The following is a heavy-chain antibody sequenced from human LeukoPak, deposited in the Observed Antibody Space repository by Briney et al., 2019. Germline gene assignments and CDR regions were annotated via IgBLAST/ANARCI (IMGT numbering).Heavy chain of an antibody. CDR3: AKNPLVGYGSDYFDD. CDR1: GFTFSSYA. CDR2: ISGSGGNT. D-gene: IGHD3-10*01. J-gene: IGHJ4*02. Sequence: PGGSLRLSCAASGFTFSSYAMSWVRQAPGKGLEWVSAISGSGGNTYYADSVKGRFTISRDNSKNTLYLQMDSLRAEDTAVYYCAKNPLVGYGSDYFDDWGQGTLVTVSS. V-gene: IGHV3-23*01.